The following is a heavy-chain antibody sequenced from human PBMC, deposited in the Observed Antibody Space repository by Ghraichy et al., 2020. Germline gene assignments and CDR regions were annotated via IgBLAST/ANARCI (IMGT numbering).Heavy chain of an antibody. D-gene: IGHD2-15*01. CDR2: IKQDGSEK. CDR3: GRGAGWWDY. CDR1: GFTCSTFS. J-gene: IGHJ4*02. Sequence: GGSLRLSCADSGFTCSTFSISWVGQAPGEGLEWVASIKQDGSEKYYVDSVKGRFTISRDNSMNSLYLQMNSLRAEDTAVYYCGRGAGWWDYWGQGTLVTVSS. V-gene: IGHV3-7*01.